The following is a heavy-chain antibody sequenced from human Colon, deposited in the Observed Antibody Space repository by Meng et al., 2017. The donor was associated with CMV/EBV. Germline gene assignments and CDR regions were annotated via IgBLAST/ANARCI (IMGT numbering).Heavy chain of an antibody. D-gene: IGHD3-22*01. J-gene: IGHJ3*02. CDR1: GFTFSSRE. CDR3: ARAYYYDSSGYYGPGALDI. Sequence: GGSLRLSCVASGFTFSSREMNWVRQAPGKGLEWIAYISSSSIYYADSVKGRFTISTDNAKNSLSLQMNSLRVEDTAVYYCARAYYYDSSGYYGPGALDIWGQGTMVTVSS. CDR2: ISSSSI. V-gene: IGHV3-48*03.